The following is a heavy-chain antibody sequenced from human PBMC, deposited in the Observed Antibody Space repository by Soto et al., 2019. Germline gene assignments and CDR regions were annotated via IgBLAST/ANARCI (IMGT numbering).Heavy chain of an antibody. CDR2: IYSGGET. CDR1: GFTVSSTY. Sequence: EVQVVESGGGLVQPGGSLRLSCAASGFTVSSTYMSWVRQAPGNGLEWVSIIYSGGETYYADSVKGRFILSRDTSKNTLYLQMNSLRAEDTAVYYCASRRNPYGADGYWGQGTLVTVSA. V-gene: IGHV3-66*01. D-gene: IGHD4-17*01. CDR3: ASRRNPYGADGY. J-gene: IGHJ4*02.